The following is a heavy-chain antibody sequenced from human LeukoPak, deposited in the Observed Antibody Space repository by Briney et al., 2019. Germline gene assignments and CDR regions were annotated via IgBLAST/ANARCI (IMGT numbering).Heavy chain of an antibody. J-gene: IGHJ4*02. Sequence: RPGGSLRLSCAASGVTFDDYGMSWVRQAPGKGLEWVSGINWNGGSTGYADSVKGRFTISRDNAKNSLYLQMNSLRAEDTALYYCARGLYYYDSSGYYYLGYWGQGTLVTVSS. D-gene: IGHD3-22*01. CDR1: GVTFDDYG. V-gene: IGHV3-20*04. CDR2: INWNGGST. CDR3: ARGLYYYDSSGYYYLGY.